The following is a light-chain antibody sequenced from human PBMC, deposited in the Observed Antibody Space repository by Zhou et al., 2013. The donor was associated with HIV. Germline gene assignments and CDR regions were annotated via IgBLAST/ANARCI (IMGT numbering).Light chain of an antibody. V-gene: IGKV1-39*01. J-gene: IGKJ5*01. Sequence: DIQMTQSPSSLSASVGDRVTITCRASQSISSYLNWYQQKPGKAPKLLIYAASSLQSGVPSRFSGSGSGTNFTLTIKSLLPEDFATYYCQQYSTYPITFGQGTRLDIK. CDR2: AAS. CDR3: QQYSTYPIT. CDR1: QSISSY.